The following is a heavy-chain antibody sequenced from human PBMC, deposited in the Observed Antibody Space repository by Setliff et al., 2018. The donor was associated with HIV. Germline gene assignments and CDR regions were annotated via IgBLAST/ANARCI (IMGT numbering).Heavy chain of an antibody. D-gene: IGHD7-27*01. J-gene: IGHJ3*02. CDR1: GFRFRTYA. V-gene: IGHV3-23*01. CDR2: ISGDGGRAT. CDR3: AKDTPDWGSAFDI. Sequence: HPGGSLRLSCVASGFRFRTYAMSWVRQSQGKGLEWVSLISGDGGRATHHANSVKGRFTISRDNSKNTLYLQMNSLRVEDTAVYYCAKDTPDWGSAFDIWGRGTMVTVSS.